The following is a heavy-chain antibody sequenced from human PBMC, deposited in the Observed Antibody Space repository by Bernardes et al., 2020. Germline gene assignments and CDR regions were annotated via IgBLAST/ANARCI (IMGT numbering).Heavy chain of an antibody. CDR3: ARGTPSEGCRSGGSCYWFDP. Sequence: SEPLSLTCAVYGGSFSGYYWSWIRQPPGKGLEWIGEINHSGSTNYNPSLKSRVTISVDTSKNQFSLKLSSVTAADTAVYYCARGTPSEGCRSGGSCYWFDPWGQGTLVTVSS. V-gene: IGHV4-34*01. CDR2: INHSGST. D-gene: IGHD2-15*01. J-gene: IGHJ5*02. CDR1: GGSFSGYY.